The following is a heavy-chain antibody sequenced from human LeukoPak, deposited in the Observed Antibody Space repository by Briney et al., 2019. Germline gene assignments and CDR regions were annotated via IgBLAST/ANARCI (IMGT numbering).Heavy chain of an antibody. CDR1: GGSMSSYY. J-gene: IGHJ4*02. V-gene: IGHV4-59*08. CDR2: IYYSGST. CDR3: ARHSSVRSPFDY. Sequence: SETLSLTCTVSGGSMSSYYWSWIRQRPGKGLEWIGYIYYSGSTNYNPSLKSRVTISVDTSKNQFSLKLSSVTAADTAVYYCARHSSVRSPFDYWGQGTLVTVSS. D-gene: IGHD5/OR15-5a*01.